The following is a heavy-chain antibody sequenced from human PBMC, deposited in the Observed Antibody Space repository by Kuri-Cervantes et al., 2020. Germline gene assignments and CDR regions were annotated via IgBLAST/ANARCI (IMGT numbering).Heavy chain of an antibody. CDR3: ARGGRYSGYDYYFDY. CDR1: GGSVSSGSYY. V-gene: IGHV4-61*01. CDR2: IYYSGST. Sequence: ESLKISCTVSGGSVSSGSYYWSWIRQPPGKGLEWIGYIYYSGSTNYNPSLKSRVTISVDTSKNQFSLKLSSVTAADTAVYYCARGGRYSGYDYYFDYWGQGTLVTVSS. D-gene: IGHD5-12*01. J-gene: IGHJ4*02.